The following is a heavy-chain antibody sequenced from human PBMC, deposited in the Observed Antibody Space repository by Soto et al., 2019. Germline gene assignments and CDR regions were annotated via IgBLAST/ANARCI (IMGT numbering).Heavy chain of an antibody. V-gene: IGHV4-31*03. Sequence: QVQLQESGPGLVKPSQTLSLTCTVSGGSISSGGYYWNWIRQHPGKGLEWIGYIYYSGNTYYNPSLKSRVSISVDTSKNLFSMKLYSVTSASTALFYCARSVFPLGQGTLVTVSS. CDR3: ARSVFP. CDR1: GGSISSGGYY. J-gene: IGHJ5*02. CDR2: IYYSGNT.